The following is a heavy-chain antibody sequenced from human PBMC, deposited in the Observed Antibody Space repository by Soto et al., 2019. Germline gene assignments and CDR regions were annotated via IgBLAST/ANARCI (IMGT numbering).Heavy chain of an antibody. V-gene: IGHV3-33*01. J-gene: IGHJ4*02. D-gene: IGHD2-15*01. Sequence: QVELVESGGGVVQPGTSLRLSCAASGFRFSTYGMHWVRQAPGKGLEWVAFIWYDGSNTYYGEPMKGRSSISRDNSKNSLFLQMHSLRAEDTATYYCVRAQDPYCSGGSCYFPGGCWGPGVRVTVSS. CDR2: IWYDGSNT. CDR3: VRAQDPYCSGGSCYFPGGC. CDR1: GFRFSTYG.